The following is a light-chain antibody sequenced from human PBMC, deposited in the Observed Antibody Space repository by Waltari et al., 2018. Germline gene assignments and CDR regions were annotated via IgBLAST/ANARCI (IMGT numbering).Light chain of an antibody. CDR1: GSNIGAGYD. J-gene: IGLJ3*02. Sequence: QSVLTQPPSVSGAPGQRVTISCTGSGSNIGAGYDVHWYQQLPRAAPKLLIYGSSNRPLGVPDRFFGSTSGTSASLAITGLQAEDEAYYYCQSYDTSLSVVFGGGTKLTVL. V-gene: IGLV1-40*01. CDR3: QSYDTSLSVV. CDR2: GSS.